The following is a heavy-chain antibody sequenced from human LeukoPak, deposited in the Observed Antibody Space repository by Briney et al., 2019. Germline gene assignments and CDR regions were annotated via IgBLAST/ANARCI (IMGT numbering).Heavy chain of an antibody. V-gene: IGHV1-69*05. CDR2: IIPIFGTA. CDR3: ANSVVPAAMRGTFDI. CDR1: GGTFSSYA. D-gene: IGHD2-2*01. J-gene: IGHJ3*02. Sequence: SVKVSCKASGGTFSSYAISWVRQAPGQGLEWMGGIIPIFGTANYAQKFQGRVTITTDESTSTAYMELSSLRSEDTAVYYCANSVVPAAMRGTFDIWGQGTMVTVSS.